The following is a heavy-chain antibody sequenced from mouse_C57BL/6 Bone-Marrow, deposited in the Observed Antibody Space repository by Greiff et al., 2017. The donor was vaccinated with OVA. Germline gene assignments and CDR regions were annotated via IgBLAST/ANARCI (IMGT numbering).Heavy chain of an antibody. D-gene: IGHD2-5*01. Sequence: LQESGAELARPGASVKLSCKASGYTFTSYGISWVKQRTGQGLEWIGEIYPRSGNTYYNEKFKGKATLTADKSSSTAYMELRSLTSEDSAVYFCARYYYSTPGYWGQGTTLTVSS. CDR1: GYTFTSYG. V-gene: IGHV1-81*01. CDR2: IYPRSGNT. J-gene: IGHJ2*01. CDR3: ARYYYSTPGY.